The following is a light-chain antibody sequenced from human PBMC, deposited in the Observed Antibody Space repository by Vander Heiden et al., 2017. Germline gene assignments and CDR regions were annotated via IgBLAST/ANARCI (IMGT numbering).Light chain of an antibody. CDR2: AAS. CDR1: QAISSY. V-gene: IGKV1-8*01. J-gene: IGKJ1*01. Sequence: IRMTQSPSSFSASTGDRVTITCRASQAISSYVAWYQQKPGKAPKLLIYAASTLQSGVPSRFSGSGSGTDFTLTISCLQSEDFATYYCQQYYSNPRTFGQGTKVEIK. CDR3: QQYYSNPRT.